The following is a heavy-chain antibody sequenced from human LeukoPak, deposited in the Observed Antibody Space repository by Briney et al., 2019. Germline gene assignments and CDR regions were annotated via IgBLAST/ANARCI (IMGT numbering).Heavy chain of an antibody. CDR2: IYTSGST. CDR3: ARAGTTSPYYYYGMDV. J-gene: IGHJ6*02. D-gene: IGHD2-2*01. CDR1: LGPNQRWY. Sequence: SDTLSLIQTVSLGPNQRWYWIWIPGPCRTGQEHRWLIYTSGSTNHNPSLKSRVTMSVDTSKNQFSLKLSSVTAADTAVYYCARAGTTSPYYYYGMDVWGQGTTVTVSS. V-gene: IGHV4-4*07.